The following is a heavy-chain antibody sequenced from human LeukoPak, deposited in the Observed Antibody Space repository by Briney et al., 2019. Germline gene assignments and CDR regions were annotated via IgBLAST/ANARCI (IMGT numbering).Heavy chain of an antibody. Sequence: SETLSLTCTVSGGSISSYYWSWIRQPPGKGLEWIGYIYYSGSTNYNPSLKSRVTISVDTSKNQFSLKLSSVTAADTAVYYCARASDYSNYYYYYMDVWGKGTTVTVSS. J-gene: IGHJ6*03. D-gene: IGHD4-11*01. CDR3: ARASDYSNYYYYYMDV. V-gene: IGHV4-59*01. CDR2: IYYSGST. CDR1: GGSISSYY.